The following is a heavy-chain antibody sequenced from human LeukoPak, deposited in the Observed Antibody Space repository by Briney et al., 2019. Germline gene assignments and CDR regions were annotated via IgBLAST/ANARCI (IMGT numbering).Heavy chain of an antibody. D-gene: IGHD2-2*02. CDR3: TRILVVPAATPGRYFYYGMDV. CDR2: TYYRSKWYN. Sequence: SQTLSLTCAISGDSVSSNSAAWNWIRQSPSRGLEWLGRTYYRSKWYNDYAVSVKSRITINPDTSRNQFSLQLNSVTPEDTAVYYCTRILVVPAATPGRYFYYGMDVWGKGTTVTVSS. CDR1: GDSVSSNSAA. J-gene: IGHJ6*04. V-gene: IGHV6-1*01.